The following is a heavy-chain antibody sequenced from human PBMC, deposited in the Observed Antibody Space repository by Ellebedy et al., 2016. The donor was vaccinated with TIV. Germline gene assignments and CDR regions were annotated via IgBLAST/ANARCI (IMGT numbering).Heavy chain of an antibody. V-gene: IGHV3-48*02. CDR2: ISTSSTTI. J-gene: IGHJ6*02. CDR3: ATDITNYYYYGMDV. Sequence: GGSLRLSCAASGFTFRTFTMDWVRQAPGKGLEWVSYISTSSTTIYYADSVKGRFTVSRDNAKNSLYLQMNSLRDEDTAIYYCATDITNYYYYGMDVWGRGTTVTVSS. CDR1: GFTFRTFT. D-gene: IGHD3-10*01.